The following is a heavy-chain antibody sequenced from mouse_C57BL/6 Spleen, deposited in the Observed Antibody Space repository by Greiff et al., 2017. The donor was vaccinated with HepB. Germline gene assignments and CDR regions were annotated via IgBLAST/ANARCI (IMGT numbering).Heavy chain of an antibody. CDR3: TETHYAMDY. J-gene: IGHJ4*01. Sequence: EVKVEESGGGLVQPGGSMKLSCVASGFTFSNYWMNWVRQSPEKGLEWVAQIRLKSDNYATHYAESVKGRFTISRDDSKSSVYLQMNNLRAEDTGIYYCTETHYAMDYWGQGTSVTVSS. CDR2: IRLKSDNYAT. V-gene: IGHV6-3*01. CDR1: GFTFSNYW.